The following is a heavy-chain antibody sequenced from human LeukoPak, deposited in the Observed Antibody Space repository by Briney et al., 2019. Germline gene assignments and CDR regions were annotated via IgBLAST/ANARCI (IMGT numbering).Heavy chain of an antibody. D-gene: IGHD1-26*01. CDR3: ARGGGATAVDY. CDR1: GFSLRTRGMR. V-gene: IGHV2-70*04. J-gene: IGHJ4*02. Sequence: SGPALVKPTHTLTLTCTFSGFSLRTRGMRVSWIRQPPGKALEWLPRIDWDDDRFYSASLKTRLSISKDTSKNQVVLTMTNMDPVDTATYYCARGGGATAVDYWGQGSLVTVSS. CDR2: IDWDDDR.